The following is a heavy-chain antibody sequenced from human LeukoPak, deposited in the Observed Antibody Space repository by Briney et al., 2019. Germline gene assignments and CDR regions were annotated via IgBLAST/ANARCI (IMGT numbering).Heavy chain of an antibody. CDR1: GGSISSHY. J-gene: IGHJ4*02. D-gene: IGHD4-23*01. Sequence: KPSETLSLTCTVSGGSISSHYWSWIRQPAGKGLEWIGRIYTSGSTNYNPSLKSRVTMSVDTSKNQFSLKLSSVTAADTAVYYCARGPLDYGGNSRFDYWGQGTLVTVSS. CDR2: IYTSGST. V-gene: IGHV4-4*07. CDR3: ARGPLDYGGNSRFDY.